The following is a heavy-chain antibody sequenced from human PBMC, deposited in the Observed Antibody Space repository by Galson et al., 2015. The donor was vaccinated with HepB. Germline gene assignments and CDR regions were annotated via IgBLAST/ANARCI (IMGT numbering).Heavy chain of an antibody. CDR3: AKDGILPHLLYYYNYMDV. CDR2: ISYDGSNK. CDR1: GFTFSSYG. D-gene: IGHD2-15*01. Sequence: SLRLSCAASGFTFSSYGMHWVRQAPGKGLEWVAVISYDGSNKYYADSVKGRFTISRDNSKNTLYLQMNSLRAEDTAVYYCAKDGILPHLLYYYNYMDVWGKGTTVTVSS. V-gene: IGHV3-30*18. J-gene: IGHJ6*03.